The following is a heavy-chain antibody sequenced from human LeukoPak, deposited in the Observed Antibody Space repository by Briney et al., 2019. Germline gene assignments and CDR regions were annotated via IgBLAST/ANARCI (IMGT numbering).Heavy chain of an antibody. Sequence: GGSLRLSCAASGFTFRNYWMHWVRQAPGKGLVWVSRINSDGSSTSYADSVKGRSTISRDNAKNTLYLQMNSLRAEDTAMYYCTRGDYGAYGYDAFDIWGQGTMVTVSS. V-gene: IGHV3-74*01. CDR3: TRGDYGAYGYDAFDI. CDR2: INSDGSST. J-gene: IGHJ3*02. D-gene: IGHD4-17*01. CDR1: GFTFRNYW.